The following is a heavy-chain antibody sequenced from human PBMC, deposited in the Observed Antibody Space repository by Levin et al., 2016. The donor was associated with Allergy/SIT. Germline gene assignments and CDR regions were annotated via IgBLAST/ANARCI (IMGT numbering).Heavy chain of an antibody. D-gene: IGHD5-18*01. CDR2: IYYSGST. CDR1: GGSISSGGYY. CDR3: ARHPFLQLWLLYFDY. J-gene: IGHJ4*02. Sequence: SETLSLTCTVSGGSISSGGYYWSWIRQHPGKGLEWIGYIYYSGSTYYNPSLKSRVTISVDTSKNQFSLKLSSVTAADTAVYYCARHPFLQLWLLYFDYWGQGTLVTVSS. V-gene: IGHV4-31*03.